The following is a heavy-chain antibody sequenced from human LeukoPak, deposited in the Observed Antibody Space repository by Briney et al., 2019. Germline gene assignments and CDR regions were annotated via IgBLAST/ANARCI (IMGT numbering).Heavy chain of an antibody. CDR3: ATRYCSSTSCYRGAFDI. Sequence: GGSLRLSCAASGFTFSSYGMHWVRQAPGKGLEWVAFIRYDGSNKYYVDSVKGRFTISRDNSKNTLYLQMDSLRAEDTAVYYCATRYCSSTSCYRGAFDIWGQGTMVTVSS. CDR1: GFTFSSYG. J-gene: IGHJ3*02. V-gene: IGHV3-30*02. D-gene: IGHD2-2*01. CDR2: IRYDGSNK.